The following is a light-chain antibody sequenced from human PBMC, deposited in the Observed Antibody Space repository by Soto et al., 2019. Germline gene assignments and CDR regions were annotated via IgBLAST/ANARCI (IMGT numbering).Light chain of an antibody. CDR1: QSVSSN. Sequence: EIVLTQSPATLSVSPGERATLSCRASQSVSSNLAWYQQKPGQAPRLLIYGASTRATGIPARFSGSGSGTEFTLTISSLQSEDFAVYYCQQYNNWPPVTFGPGTKVDIK. J-gene: IGKJ3*01. V-gene: IGKV3-15*01. CDR3: QQYNNWPPVT. CDR2: GAS.